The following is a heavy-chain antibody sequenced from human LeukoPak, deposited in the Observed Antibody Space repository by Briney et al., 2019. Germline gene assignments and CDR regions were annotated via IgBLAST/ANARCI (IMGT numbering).Heavy chain of an antibody. J-gene: IGHJ3*02. V-gene: IGHV6-1*01. CDR3: AIQLERLAGAFDI. CDR1: GDSISSNSAA. CDR2: TYYRSKWYN. D-gene: IGHD1-1*01. Sequence: SQTLSLTCALSGDSISSNSAAWNWLRQSPSRGLEWLGRTYYRSKWYNDYAVSVKSRITINPDTSKNQFSLQLNSVTPEDTAVYYCAIQLERLAGAFDIWGQGTMVTVSS.